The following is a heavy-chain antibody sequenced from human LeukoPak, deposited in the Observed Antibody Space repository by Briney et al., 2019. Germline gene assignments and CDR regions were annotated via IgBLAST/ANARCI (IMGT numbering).Heavy chain of an antibody. D-gene: IGHD3-10*01. Sequence: ASVKVSCKASGYTFTSYPIHWVRQAPGQRLEWMGWINAGNGHTKYPQKFQGRVTITRDTSASTAYMELSSLRSEDTAVYYCAREVGDPYYSGSGSYYYYGMDVWGQGTTVTVSS. CDR2: INAGNGHT. CDR1: GYTFTSYP. CDR3: AREVGDPYYSGSGSYYYYGMDV. J-gene: IGHJ6*02. V-gene: IGHV1-3*01.